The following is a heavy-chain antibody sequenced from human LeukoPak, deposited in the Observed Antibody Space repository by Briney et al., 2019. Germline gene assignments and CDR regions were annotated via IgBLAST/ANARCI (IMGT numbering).Heavy chain of an antibody. V-gene: IGHV3-66*01. CDR3: ARKRWLQPFDY. CDR1: GFTVSSNY. Sequence: PGGSLRLSCAASGFTVSSNYMTWVRQAPGKGLEWVSVIYSGGSTYYADSVKGRFTISRDNSKSTLYLQMNSLRVEDTAVYYCARKRWLQPFDYWGQGTLVTVSS. CDR2: IYSGGST. D-gene: IGHD5-24*01. J-gene: IGHJ4*02.